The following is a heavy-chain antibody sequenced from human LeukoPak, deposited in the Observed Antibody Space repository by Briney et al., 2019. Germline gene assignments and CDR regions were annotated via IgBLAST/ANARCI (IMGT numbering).Heavy chain of an antibody. CDR1: GGSISSSSYY. Sequence: TSETLSLTCTVSGGSISSSSYYWGWIRQPPGKGLEWIGSMYYIGSTYYNPSLKSRVTISVDKSKNQFSLKLSSVTAADTAVYYCARANFNLVPVNWFDPWGQGTLVTVSS. CDR3: ARANFNLVPVNWFDP. V-gene: IGHV4-39*07. CDR2: MYYIGST. J-gene: IGHJ5*02. D-gene: IGHD2-2*01.